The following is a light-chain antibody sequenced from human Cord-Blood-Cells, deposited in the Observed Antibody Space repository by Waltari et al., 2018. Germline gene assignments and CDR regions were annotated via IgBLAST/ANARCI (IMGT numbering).Light chain of an antibody. CDR1: ALPKQY. J-gene: IGLJ2*01. CDR3: QSADSSGTYVV. Sequence: SYELTQPPSVSVSPGQTARITCSGDALPKQYAYWYQQKPGQAPVLVIYKDSERPYGIPERFSGSSSGTTVTLTISGVQAEDEADYYCQSADSSGTYVVFGGGTKLTVL. CDR2: KDS. V-gene: IGLV3-25*03.